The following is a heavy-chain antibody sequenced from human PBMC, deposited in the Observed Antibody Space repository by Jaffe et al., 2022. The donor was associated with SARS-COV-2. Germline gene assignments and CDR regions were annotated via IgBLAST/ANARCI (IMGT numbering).Heavy chain of an antibody. Sequence: EVQLVESGGGLVQPGGSLRLSCAASGFTSGSQMMTWVRQAPGKGLEWVANIKQDGIEKHYVDSVKGRFTISRDNAKNSLFLQMNSLRAEDSAVYYCVREGVWGQGTLVTVSS. CDR1: GFTSGSQM. J-gene: IGHJ4*02. CDR3: VREGV. V-gene: IGHV3-7*01. CDR2: IKQDGIEK.